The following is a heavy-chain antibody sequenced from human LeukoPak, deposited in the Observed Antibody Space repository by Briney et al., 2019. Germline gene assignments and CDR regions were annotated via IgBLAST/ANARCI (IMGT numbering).Heavy chain of an antibody. CDR2: ITSNGDKT. Sequence: GGSLRLSCAASGFTFSSYAMHWVRQAPGKGLEYVSAITSNGDKTYYGNSVKGGFTISRDNSKNTLYLQMGSLSIEDVAVYYCARGGATTLFDYWGQGTLVTVSS. J-gene: IGHJ4*02. CDR1: GFTFSSYA. D-gene: IGHD1-26*01. CDR3: ARGGATTLFDY. V-gene: IGHV3-64*01.